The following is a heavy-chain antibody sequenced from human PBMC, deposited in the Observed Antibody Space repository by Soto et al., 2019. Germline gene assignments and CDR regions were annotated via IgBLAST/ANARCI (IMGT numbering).Heavy chain of an antibody. Sequence: SETLSLTCAVYGGSFSGYYWSWIRQPPGKGLEWIGEINHSGSTNYNPSLKSRVTISVDTSKNQFSLKLSSVTAADTAVYYCARQLQDYAHDYWGQGTLVTVSS. V-gene: IGHV4-34*01. CDR1: GGSFSGYY. CDR2: INHSGST. D-gene: IGHD4-17*01. CDR3: ARQLQDYAHDY. J-gene: IGHJ4*02.